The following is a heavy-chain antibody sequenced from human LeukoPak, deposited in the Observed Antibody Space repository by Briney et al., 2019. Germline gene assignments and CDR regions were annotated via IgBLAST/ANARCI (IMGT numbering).Heavy chain of an antibody. V-gene: IGHV3-74*01. CDR1: GFGFSRYW. Sequence: PGGSLRLSCAASGFGFSRYWMHWVRQAPGTGLKWVSRIYRDGSTTDYADSVKGRFSISRDNSKNTLYLDMNSLRAGDTAVYYCARERDDYDVPGPLDYWGQGTLDTVSS. CDR2: IYRDGSTT. D-gene: IGHD4-17*01. CDR3: ARERDDYDVPGPLDY. J-gene: IGHJ4*02.